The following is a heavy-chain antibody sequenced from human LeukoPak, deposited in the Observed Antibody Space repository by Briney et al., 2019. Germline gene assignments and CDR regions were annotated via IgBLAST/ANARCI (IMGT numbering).Heavy chain of an antibody. CDR3: ARKRGTLPFDY. CDR2: ISSSSSYI. CDR1: GFTFSSYS. Sequence: PGGSLRLSCAASGFTFSSYSMNWVRQAPGKGLEWVSSISSSSSYIYYADSVKGRFTISRDNAKNSPYLQMNSLRAEDTAVYYCARKRGTLPFDYWGQGTLVTVSS. D-gene: IGHD1-1*01. V-gene: IGHV3-21*01. J-gene: IGHJ4*02.